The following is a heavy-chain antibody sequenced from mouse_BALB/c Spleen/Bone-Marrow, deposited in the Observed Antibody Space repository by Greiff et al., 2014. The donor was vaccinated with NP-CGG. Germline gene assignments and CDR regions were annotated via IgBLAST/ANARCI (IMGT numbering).Heavy chain of an antibody. D-gene: IGHD3-1*01. V-gene: IGHV1-9*01. Sequence: QVQLQQSGAELVKPGASVKISCKASGYTFSSYWIHWVKQRPGHGLEWIGEILPGSGSTNYNEKFKGKATLTADTSSNTAYMQHSSLTSDDSAVYYCSRELGLRFAYWGQGTLVTVSA. CDR2: ILPGSGST. CDR3: SRELGLRFAY. J-gene: IGHJ3*01. CDR1: GYTFSSYW.